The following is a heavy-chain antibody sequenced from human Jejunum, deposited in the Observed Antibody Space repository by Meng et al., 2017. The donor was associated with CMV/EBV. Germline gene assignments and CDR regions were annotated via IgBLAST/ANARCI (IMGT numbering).Heavy chain of an antibody. V-gene: IGHV4-34*01. D-gene: IGHD3-16*01. CDR1: GGSFSSYY. CDR3: ARGITAYGSFNK. Sequence: LTCGVFGGSFSSYYWSWLRQPPGKGLEWIGEINHRGSDNYNPSLKSRLTILVDTSKQQFSLQLSSVTAADTAVYYCARGITAYGSFNKWGQGTLVTVSS. J-gene: IGHJ4*02. CDR2: INHRGSD.